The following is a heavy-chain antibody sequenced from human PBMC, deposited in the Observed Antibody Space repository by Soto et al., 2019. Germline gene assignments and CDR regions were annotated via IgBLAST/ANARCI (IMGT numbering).Heavy chain of an antibody. CDR3: AKDSVRHDYGDYAY. D-gene: IGHD4-17*01. CDR2: ISGSGGSI. V-gene: IGHV3-23*01. J-gene: IGHJ4*02. Sequence: GGSLRLSCAASGFTFSRYAMSWVRQAPGKGLEWVSTISGSGGSIFYVDFVKGRFTISRDNSKNTLYLQMNSLRAEDTAIYYCAKDSVRHDYGDYAYWGQGTLVTVSS. CDR1: GFTFSRYA.